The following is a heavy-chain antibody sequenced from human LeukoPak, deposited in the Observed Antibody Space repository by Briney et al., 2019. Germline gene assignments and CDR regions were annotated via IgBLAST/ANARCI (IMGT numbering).Heavy chain of an antibody. CDR1: GYTFTSYY. D-gene: IGHD3-9*01. V-gene: IGHV1-46*01. Sequence: GASVKVSCKASGYTFTSYYMHWVRQAPGQGLEWMGIINPSGGGTSYAQKFQGRVTMTRDMSTSTVYMELSSLRSEDTAVYYCAREGLRYFDWSRRLTNWFDPWGQGTLVTVSS. CDR2: INPSGGGT. CDR3: AREGLRYFDWSRRLTNWFDP. J-gene: IGHJ5*02.